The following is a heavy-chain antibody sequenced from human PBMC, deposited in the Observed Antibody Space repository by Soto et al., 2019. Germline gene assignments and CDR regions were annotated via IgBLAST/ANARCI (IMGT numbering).Heavy chain of an antibody. CDR2: IIPIFGTA. CDR1: GGTFSSYA. D-gene: IGHD3-10*01. Sequence: SVKVSCKASGGTFSSYAISWVRQAPGQGLEWMGGIIPIFGTANYAQKFQGRVTITADESTSTAYMELSSLRSEDTAVYYCAKQTASAIIYFDSWRHGPLVSVSP. J-gene: IGHJ4*01. CDR3: AKQTASAIIYFDS. V-gene: IGHV1-69*13.